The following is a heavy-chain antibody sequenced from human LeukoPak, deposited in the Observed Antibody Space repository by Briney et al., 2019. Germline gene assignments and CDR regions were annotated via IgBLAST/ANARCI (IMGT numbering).Heavy chain of an antibody. CDR3: ARDLYDSSGNGMDV. V-gene: IGHV1-3*01. J-gene: IGHJ6*02. CDR1: GYTFTSYD. D-gene: IGHD3-22*01. Sequence: ASVKVSCKASGYTFTSYDINRVRQATGQRLEWMGWINAGNGNTKYSQKFQGRVTITRDTSASTAYMELSSLRSEDTAVYYCARDLYDSSGNGMDVWGQGTTVTVSS. CDR2: INAGNGNT.